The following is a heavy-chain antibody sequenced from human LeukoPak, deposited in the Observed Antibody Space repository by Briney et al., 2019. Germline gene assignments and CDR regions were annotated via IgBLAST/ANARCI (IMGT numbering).Heavy chain of an antibody. J-gene: IGHJ5*02. CDR3: ASSPYSSGSWGGWFDP. D-gene: IGHD6-19*01. V-gene: IGHV4-59*01. CDR1: GGSFSGYY. CDR2: IYYSGST. Sequence: SETLSLTCAVYGGSFSGYYWSWIRQPPGKGLEWIGYIYYSGSTNYNPSLKSRVTISVDTSKNQFSLKLSSVTAADTAVYYCASSPYSSGSWGGWFDPWGQGTLVTVSS.